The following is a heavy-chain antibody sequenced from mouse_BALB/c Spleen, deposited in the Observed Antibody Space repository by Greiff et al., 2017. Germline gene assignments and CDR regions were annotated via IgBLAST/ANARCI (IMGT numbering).Heavy chain of an antibody. Sequence: EVMLVESGGDLVKPGGSLKLSCAASGFTFSSYGMSWVRQTPDKRLEWVATISSGGSYTYYPDSVKGRFTISRDNAKNTLYLQMISLRSVDTAMYYCARVVYGNVAWFAYWGQGTLVTVSA. CDR3: ARVVYGNVAWFAY. CDR2: ISSGGSYT. D-gene: IGHD2-10*02. J-gene: IGHJ3*01. V-gene: IGHV5-6*01. CDR1: GFTFSSYG.